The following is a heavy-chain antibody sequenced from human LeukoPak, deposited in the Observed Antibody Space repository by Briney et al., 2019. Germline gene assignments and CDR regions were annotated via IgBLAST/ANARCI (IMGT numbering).Heavy chain of an antibody. Sequence: ASVKVSCKASGYTFTSFGISWVRQAPGQGLEWLGWISAYTGDTNYATNIEARVTMTTDISTSTAYMELRSLTSDDTAVYYCMRVASTDCDCPDYFDKWGQGTLATVSS. V-gene: IGHV1-18*01. CDR1: GYTFTSFG. CDR3: MRVASTDCDCPDYFDK. D-gene: IGHD2-21*02. J-gene: IGHJ4*02. CDR2: ISAYTGDT.